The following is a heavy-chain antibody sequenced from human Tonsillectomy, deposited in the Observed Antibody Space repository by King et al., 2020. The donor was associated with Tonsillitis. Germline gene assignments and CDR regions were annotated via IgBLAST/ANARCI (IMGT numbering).Heavy chain of an antibody. D-gene: IGHD5-12*01. Sequence: VQLVESGGGLVQPGESLRLSCAGSGFTFSSYWMYWVRQVPGKGLVWVSRINTDGSNTAYADSVKGRFTISRDNAKNTLYLQMNSLRVEDTAVYYCARGDLHSRYIPFFDYWGQGTLVTVSS. V-gene: IGHV3-74*01. CDR1: GFTFSSYW. CDR2: INTDGSNT. CDR3: ARGDLHSRYIPFFDY. J-gene: IGHJ4*02.